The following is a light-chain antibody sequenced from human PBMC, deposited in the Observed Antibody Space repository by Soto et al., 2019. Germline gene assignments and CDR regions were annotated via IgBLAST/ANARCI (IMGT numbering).Light chain of an antibody. J-gene: IGKJ5*01. CDR2: GAP. CDR1: QSVSSSY. Sequence: ASQSVSSSYLAWYQQKPGQAPRLPIYGAPSRATGIPDRFSGSGSGTDFTLTINRLEPEDFAVYYCQQYGSSITFGQGTRLEIK. V-gene: IGKV3-20*01. CDR3: QQYGSSIT.